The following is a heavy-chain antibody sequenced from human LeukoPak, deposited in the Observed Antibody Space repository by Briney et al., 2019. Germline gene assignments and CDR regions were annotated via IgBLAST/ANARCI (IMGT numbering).Heavy chain of an antibody. CDR2: INHSGST. CDR1: GGSFSGYY. Sequence: SETLSLTCAVYGGSFSGYYWSWIRQPPGKGLEWIGEINHSGSTNYNPSLKSRVTISVDTSKNQFSLKLSSVTAADTAVYYCAGGRPGGSSVYYWNYWGQGTLVTVSS. J-gene: IGHJ4*02. D-gene: IGHD3-22*01. CDR3: AGGRPGGSSVYYWNY. V-gene: IGHV4-34*01.